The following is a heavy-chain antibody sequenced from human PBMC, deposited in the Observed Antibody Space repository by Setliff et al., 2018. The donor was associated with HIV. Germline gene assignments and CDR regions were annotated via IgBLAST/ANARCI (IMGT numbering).Heavy chain of an antibody. Sequence: SVKVSCKASGGTFSDYTVNWVRQAPGQGLEWMGRIIPIIGIENYAQKFQGRVTITADKSTSTAHMELNSLRSDDTAIYYCARSDCSSVRCYLGHAFEIWGQGTMVTVS. D-gene: IGHD2-15*01. J-gene: IGHJ3*02. V-gene: IGHV1-69*02. CDR3: ARSDCSSVRCYLGHAFEI. CDR2: IIPIIGIE. CDR1: GGTFSDYT.